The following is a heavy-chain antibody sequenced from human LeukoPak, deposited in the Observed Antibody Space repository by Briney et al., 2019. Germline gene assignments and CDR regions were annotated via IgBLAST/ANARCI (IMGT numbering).Heavy chain of an antibody. CDR1: GDSMSIYY. V-gene: IGHV4-59*01. CDR3: ARYVRGFDY. J-gene: IGHJ4*02. CDR2: MFSRGSP. Sequence: PSETLSLTCLVSGDSMSIYYWSWLRQPPGKGLEWIGNMFSRGSPDYNPSLKSRVTISVDTSKNQFSLKLSSVTAADTAVYYCARYVRGFDYWGQGTLVTVSS. D-gene: IGHD3-16*01.